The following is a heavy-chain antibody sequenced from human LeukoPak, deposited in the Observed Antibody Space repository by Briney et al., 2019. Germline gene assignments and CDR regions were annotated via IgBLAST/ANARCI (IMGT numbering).Heavy chain of an antibody. CDR3: AKATGYLL. CDR1: GFTFSSYA. V-gene: IGHV3-23*01. J-gene: IGHJ4*02. CDR2: ISNSGGTT. Sequence: GGSLRLSCAASGFTFSSYAMSWVRQAPGKGLEWVSTISNSGGTTYYADSVNGRFTISRDDSDNTLYLQMNSLRAEDTAVYYCAKATGYLLWGQGTLVTVSS. D-gene: IGHD1-14*01.